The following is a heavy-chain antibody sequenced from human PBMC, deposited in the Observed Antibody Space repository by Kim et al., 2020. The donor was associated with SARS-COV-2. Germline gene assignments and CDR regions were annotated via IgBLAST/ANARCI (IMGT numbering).Heavy chain of an antibody. J-gene: IGHJ4*02. D-gene: IGHD1-26*01. CDR3: ARGGENFYY. V-gene: IGHV3-53*01. Sequence: STVCADSVKGRFTISRDNSRNTLYLQMNSLEAEDTAVYYCARGGENFYYWGQGTLVTVSS. CDR2: ST.